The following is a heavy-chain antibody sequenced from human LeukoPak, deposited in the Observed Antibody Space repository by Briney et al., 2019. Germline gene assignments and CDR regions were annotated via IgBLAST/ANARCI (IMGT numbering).Heavy chain of an antibody. Sequence: GGSLRLSCAASGFTFSNYAMHWVRQAPGKGLEWVAVIWYDGSNEYYSDSVKGRFAISRDVSKNTLYLQMNSLRAEDTAVYFCARDPGLRLDYWGQGTLVTVSS. V-gene: IGHV3-33*08. CDR3: ARDPGLRLDY. CDR2: IWYDGSNE. J-gene: IGHJ4*02. CDR1: GFTFSNYA. D-gene: IGHD3-16*01.